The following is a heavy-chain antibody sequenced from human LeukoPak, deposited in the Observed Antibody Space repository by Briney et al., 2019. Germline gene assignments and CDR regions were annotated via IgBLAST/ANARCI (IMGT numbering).Heavy chain of an antibody. V-gene: IGHV3-23*01. CDR1: GFTFSSYA. J-gene: IGHJ4*02. CDR2: IGGSDGST. CDR3: ARGLRSDIVVVPAATYHFDY. Sequence: GGSLRLSCAASGFTFSSYAVSWVRQAPGKGLEWVSAIGGSDGSTYYADSVKGRLTISRDNSKNTLYLQMNSLRAEDTAVYYCARGLRSDIVVVPAATYHFDYWGQGTLVTVSS. D-gene: IGHD2-2*01.